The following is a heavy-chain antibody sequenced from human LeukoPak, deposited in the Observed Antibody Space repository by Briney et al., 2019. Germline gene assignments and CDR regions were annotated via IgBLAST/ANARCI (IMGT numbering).Heavy chain of an antibody. CDR1: GFTFSVSA. CDR3: TRPLAEGC. Sequence: GGSLRLSCAASGFTFSVSAMHWVRQASGKGLEWVGRIRSKANNYATTYAASVKGRFTISRDDSKNTAYLQMHSLKTEDTAVYYCTRPLAEGCWGQGTLVTVSS. CDR2: IRSKANNYAT. J-gene: IGHJ4*02. V-gene: IGHV3-73*01.